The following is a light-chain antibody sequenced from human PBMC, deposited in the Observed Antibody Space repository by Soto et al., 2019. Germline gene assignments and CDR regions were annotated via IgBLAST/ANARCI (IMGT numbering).Light chain of an antibody. V-gene: IGKV3-15*01. CDR1: QSVSSN. CDR2: GAS. CDR3: QQYNDWPQT. J-gene: IGKJ1*01. Sequence: IVMTQYPATLSVSPGQRATLSCRASQSVSSNLAWYQQKPGQAPRLLIYGASTRATGIPARFSGSGSGTEFTLTISSLQSEDFAVYYCQQYNDWPQTFGQGTKVDIK.